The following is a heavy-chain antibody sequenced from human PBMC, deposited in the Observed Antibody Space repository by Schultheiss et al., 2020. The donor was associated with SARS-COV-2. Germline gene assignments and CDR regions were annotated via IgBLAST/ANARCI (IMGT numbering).Heavy chain of an antibody. Sequence: SETLSLTCAVYGGSFSGYYWSWIRQPPGKGLEWIGEINHSGSTNYNPSLKSRVTISVDTSKNQFSLKLSSVTAADTAVYYCASGIGDARIAAAGNSDAFDIWGQGTMVTVSS. CDR3: ASGIGDARIAAAGNSDAFDI. CDR1: GGSFSGYY. D-gene: IGHD6-13*01. CDR2: INHSGST. V-gene: IGHV4-34*01. J-gene: IGHJ3*02.